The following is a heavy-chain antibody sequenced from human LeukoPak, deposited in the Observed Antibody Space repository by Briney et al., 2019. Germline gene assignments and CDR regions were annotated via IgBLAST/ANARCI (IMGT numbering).Heavy chain of an antibody. CDR2: IKQDGSEK. J-gene: IGHJ4*02. D-gene: IGHD3-10*01. CDR1: GSSFSNYW. V-gene: IGHV3-7*03. Sequence: GGSLRLSCAASGSSFSNYWMSWVRQAPGKGLEWVANIKQDGSEKYYVDSAKGRFTISRDRSKNTLHLVMNSLRVEDTAVYYCAIDDSSGHTSGFGYWGQGILVTVSS. CDR3: AIDDSSGHTSGFGY.